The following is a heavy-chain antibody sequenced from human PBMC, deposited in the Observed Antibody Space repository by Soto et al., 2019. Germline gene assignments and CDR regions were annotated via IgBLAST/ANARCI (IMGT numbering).Heavy chain of an antibody. Sequence: GGSLRLSCAASGFTFSRFDMHWVRQVAGKGLEWVSTTGSAGDTYFSDSVRGRFTISRGNGKNSLYLQMNSLRAGDTAVYYCARGDEGLFDYGMDVWGQGTTVTVSS. CDR3: ARGDEGLFDYGMDV. D-gene: IGHD2-21*02. V-gene: IGHV3-13*01. CDR2: TGSAGDT. CDR1: GFTFSRFD. J-gene: IGHJ6*02.